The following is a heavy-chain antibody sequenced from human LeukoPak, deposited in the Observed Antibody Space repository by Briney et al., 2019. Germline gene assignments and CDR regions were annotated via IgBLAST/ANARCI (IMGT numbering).Heavy chain of an antibody. CDR2: INYTGST. D-gene: IGHD1-14*01. J-gene: IGHJ5*02. Sequence: PSETLSLTCAVYGGSFSGFYWSWIRHVPGKGLEWIGEINYTGSTSYNPSLQSRVTISVYTSQNQFFLLLTSVTAADTAVYYCALQPPRSLSWFHRRREGTKLSLSS. CDR1: GGSFSGFY. CDR3: ALQPPRSLSWFHR. V-gene: IGHV4-34*01.